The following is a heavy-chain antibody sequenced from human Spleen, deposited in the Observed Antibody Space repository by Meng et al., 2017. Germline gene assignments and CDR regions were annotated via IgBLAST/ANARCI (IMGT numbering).Heavy chain of an antibody. V-gene: IGHV4-34*01. D-gene: IGHD4-11*01. J-gene: IGHJ4*02. CDR1: GGSLSEYY. CDR3: ARGPTTMAHDIDY. CDR2: INHSGST. Sequence: QVHLQQWGGGLLKPSETLSLTCAVSGGSLSEYYWSCVRQPPGKGLEWIGEINHSGSTNYNPSLESRATISVDTSQNNLSLKLSSVTAADSAVYYCARGPTTMAHDIDYWGQGTLVTVSS.